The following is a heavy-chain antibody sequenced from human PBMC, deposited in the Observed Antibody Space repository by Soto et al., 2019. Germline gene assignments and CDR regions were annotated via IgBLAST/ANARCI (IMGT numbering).Heavy chain of an antibody. Sequence: QVQLQESGPGLVKPSGTLSLTCAVSGGSVSSNNWWSWVRQSPGKGLEWMGEIYHSVSAHYNPSLTSRATISLDKSKTLFSLRLTSVTAADTAVYYCARVPGVVVSADDAFDIWGPGTRAIVSS. CDR2: IYHSVSA. J-gene: IGHJ3*02. CDR1: GGSVSSNNW. CDR3: ARVPGVVVSADDAFDI. D-gene: IGHD2-21*02. V-gene: IGHV4-4*02.